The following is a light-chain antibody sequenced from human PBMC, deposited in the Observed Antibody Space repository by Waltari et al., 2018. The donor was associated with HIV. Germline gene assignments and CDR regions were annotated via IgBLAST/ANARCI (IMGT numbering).Light chain of an antibody. CDR3: SSYGDSLRVL. V-gene: IGLV2-8*01. Sequence: QSALTQPPSASGSLGQSVTISCTGSSSVIGAYDYVSWFQQHPRSAPKLLLYEVTRRPSTVSDRFSGSRSGSTAFLTVAGLQPDDEATYFCSSYGDSLRVLFGGGTNVTVL. CDR1: SSVIGAYDY. J-gene: IGLJ3*02. CDR2: EVT.